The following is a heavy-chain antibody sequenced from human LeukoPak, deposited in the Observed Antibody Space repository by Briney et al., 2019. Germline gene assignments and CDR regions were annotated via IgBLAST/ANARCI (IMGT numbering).Heavy chain of an antibody. D-gene: IGHD6-6*01. CDR2: IYPGDSDT. V-gene: IGHV5-51*01. J-gene: IGHJ5*02. Sequence: GESLKISCKGSGYSFTSYCNGRWLQLPGKGVVGMGIIYPGDSDTRYSPSFQGQVTISADKSISTAYLQWSSLKASDTAIYYCARQGYSSSYNWFDPWGQGTLVTVSS. CDR1: GYSFTSYC. CDR3: ARQGYSSSYNWFDP.